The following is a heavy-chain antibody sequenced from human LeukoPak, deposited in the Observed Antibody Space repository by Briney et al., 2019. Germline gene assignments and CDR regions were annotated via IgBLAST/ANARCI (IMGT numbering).Heavy chain of an antibody. CDR1: GDXVSSNSVA. CDR3: ARDMDYYASGSYYNSRWFDP. J-gene: IGHJ5*02. D-gene: IGHD3-10*01. CDR2: TYYRSKWYN. Sequence: SQTLSLTCAISGDXVSSNSVAWNWIRQSPSRGLEWLGRTYYRSKWYNDYAVSVKSRITINPDTSKNQFSLQLNSVTPEDTAVYYCARDMDYYASGSYYNSRWFDPWGQGTLVTVSS. V-gene: IGHV6-1*01.